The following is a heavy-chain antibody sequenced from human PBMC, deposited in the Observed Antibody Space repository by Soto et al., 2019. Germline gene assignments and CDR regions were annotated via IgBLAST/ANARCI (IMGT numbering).Heavy chain of an antibody. J-gene: IGHJ4*02. CDR2: IKEDGSEK. CDR1: GFSCSSYW. V-gene: IGHV3-7*01. CDR3: ARGQRWLQPPDY. Sequence: LRLSCAASGFSCSSYWWSWVRQARGKGLEVVANIKEDGSEKYYVEYVKGRYTISRDNAKNSLYLQMNSLRVEDTAVYFCARGQRWLQPPDYWGQRTLVTVS. D-gene: IGHD6-19*01.